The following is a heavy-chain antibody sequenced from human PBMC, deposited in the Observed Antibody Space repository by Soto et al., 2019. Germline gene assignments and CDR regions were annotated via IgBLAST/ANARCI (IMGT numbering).Heavy chain of an antibody. V-gene: IGHV3-23*01. J-gene: IGHJ5*02. CDR3: AKRGLGYCSTTSCRGRWFDP. D-gene: IGHD2-2*01. CDR2: ISGSGDST. CDR1: GFTFSNYA. Sequence: GSLRLSCAASGFTFSNYAMSWVRQAPGKGLEWVSAISGSGDSTYYADSVKGRFTISRDNSKNTLYLQMNSLRAGDTAVYYCAKRGLGYCSTTSCRGRWFDPWGQGTLVTVSS.